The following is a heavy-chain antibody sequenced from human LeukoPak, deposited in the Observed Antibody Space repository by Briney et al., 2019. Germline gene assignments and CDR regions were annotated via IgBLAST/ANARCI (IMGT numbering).Heavy chain of an antibody. J-gene: IGHJ4*02. CDR1: GYTFTEYY. Sequence: GASVTVSCKASGYTFTEYYLNWVRQAPGQGLEWMGWISPYSGATHYAQIFQGRVTMTRDTSISTAYMEVSSLRSDDSAVYFCARTLTTATWDYWGQGTLVTVSS. CDR2: ISPYSGAT. D-gene: IGHD4-17*01. V-gene: IGHV1-2*02. CDR3: ARTLTTATWDY.